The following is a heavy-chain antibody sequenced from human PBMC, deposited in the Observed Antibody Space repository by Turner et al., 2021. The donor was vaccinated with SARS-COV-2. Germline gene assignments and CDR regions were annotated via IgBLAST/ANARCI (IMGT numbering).Heavy chain of an antibody. V-gene: IGHV3-33*01. J-gene: IGHJ4*02. Sequence: VQLVESGGGVVQPGRSLRLSCEASGFTFMSHGMHWVRQAPGKVLEWLAVRWYVGSNKFYADSVKDRLTISRDNSKNQLYLQMNILIAEDMAVYYCAREGDYCGNSGGFDYWGQGTLVTVSS. CDR2: RWYVGSNK. D-gene: IGHD4-17*01. CDR3: AREGDYCGNSGGFDY. CDR1: GFTFMSHG.